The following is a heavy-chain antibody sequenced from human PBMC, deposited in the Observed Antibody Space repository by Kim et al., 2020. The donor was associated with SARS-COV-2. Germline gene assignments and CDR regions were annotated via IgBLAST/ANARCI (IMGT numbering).Heavy chain of an antibody. V-gene: IGHV5-51*01. CDR1: GYTFANYW. J-gene: IGHJ3*02. CDR3: ARQDFVSNSGEGALDI. D-gene: IGHD3-10*01. Sequence: GESLKISCKGSGYTFANYWIGWVRQLPGKGLEWMGIIWPCDSDTRYSPSFQGHVTISFDESITTASLQWRSLRASDTAIYYCARQDFVSNSGEGALDIWGEGTMVTVSS. CDR2: IWPCDSDT.